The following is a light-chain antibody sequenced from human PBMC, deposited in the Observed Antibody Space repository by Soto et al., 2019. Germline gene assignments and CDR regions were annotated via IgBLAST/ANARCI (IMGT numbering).Light chain of an antibody. J-gene: IGLJ2*01. CDR1: SSNIGAGYD. Sequence: QSVLTQPTSVSGAPGQRVTISCTGSSSNIGAGYDVHWYQQLPGTAPKLLISGNSNRPSGVPDRFSGSKSGTSASLAITGLQAEDEADYYCQSYDSSLSAVVFGGGTKLTVL. V-gene: IGLV1-40*01. CDR2: GNS. CDR3: QSYDSSLSAVV.